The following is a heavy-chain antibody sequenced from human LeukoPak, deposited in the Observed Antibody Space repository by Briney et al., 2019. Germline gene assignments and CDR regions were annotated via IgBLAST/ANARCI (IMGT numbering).Heavy chain of an antibody. D-gene: IGHD3-16*02. Sequence: ASVKVSCKASGYTFTSYDINWVRQATGQGLEWMGWMNPNSGNTGYAQKFQGRVTITRNTSISTAYMELSSLRSEDTAVYYCARGGPTYDYAWGSYRYPPDYWGQGTLVTVSS. V-gene: IGHV1-8*03. CDR3: ARGGPTYDYAWGSYRYPPDY. CDR2: MNPNSGNT. J-gene: IGHJ4*02. CDR1: GYTFTSYD.